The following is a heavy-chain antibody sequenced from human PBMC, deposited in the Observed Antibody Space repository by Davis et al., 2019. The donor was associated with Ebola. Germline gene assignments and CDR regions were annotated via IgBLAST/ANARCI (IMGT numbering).Heavy chain of an antibody. J-gene: IGHJ1*01. CDR1: GFTFSDFA. V-gene: IGHV3-30*17. D-gene: IGHD1-26*01. CDR2: IAYDGSVT. CDR3: AKGGITMDRGASF. Sequence: GESLKISCAASGFTFSDFAMHWVRQVPGNGLEWVSVIAYDGSVTYYADSLKGRFTTSRDHSRNTLSLQLNSLTEDDTATYYCAKGGITMDRGASFWGRGTLVAVST.